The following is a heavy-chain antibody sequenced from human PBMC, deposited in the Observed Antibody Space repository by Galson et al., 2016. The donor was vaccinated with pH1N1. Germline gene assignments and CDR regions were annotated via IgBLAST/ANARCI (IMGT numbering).Heavy chain of an antibody. CDR2: ITGSGGRT. Sequence: SLRLSCAASGFNFGNYAMDWVRQPPGKGLEWVPGITGSGGRTDYGVSVKGRFIVSRDNSENTLFLQLNSLRVDDTAVYYCVKEPFSTVLYGFDDWGQGTLLTVSS. D-gene: IGHD5/OR15-5a*01. CDR1: GFNFGNYA. V-gene: IGHV3-23*01. CDR3: VKEPFSTVLYGFDD. J-gene: IGHJ3*01.